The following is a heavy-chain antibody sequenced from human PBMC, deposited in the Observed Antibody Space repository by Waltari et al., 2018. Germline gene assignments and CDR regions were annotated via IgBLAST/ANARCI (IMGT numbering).Heavy chain of an antibody. CDR1: GGSFSGYY. Sequence: QVQLQQWGAGLLKPSETLSLTCAVYGGSFSGYYWSWLRQPPGKGLGWIGEINHSGSTNYNPSLKSRVTISVDTSKNQFSLKLSSVTAADTAVYYCASLRRVLRYFDWLGGVRGMDVWGQGTTVTVSS. CDR2: INHSGST. J-gene: IGHJ6*02. V-gene: IGHV4-34*01. CDR3: ASLRRVLRYFDWLGGVRGMDV. D-gene: IGHD3-9*01.